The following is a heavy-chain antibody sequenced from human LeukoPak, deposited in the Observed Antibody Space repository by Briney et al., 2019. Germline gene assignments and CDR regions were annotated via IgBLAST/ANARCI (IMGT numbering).Heavy chain of an antibody. CDR1: GFTFSSYG. CDR3: AREYSSGWTSDY. D-gene: IGHD6-19*01. Sequence: GGSLRLSCAASGFTFSSYGMHWVRQAPGKGLEWVAVIWYDTSNKYYADSVKGRFTISRDNSKNTLYLQMNSLRAEDTAVYYCAREYSSGWTSDYWGQGTLVTVSS. V-gene: IGHV3-33*01. CDR2: IWYDTSNK. J-gene: IGHJ4*02.